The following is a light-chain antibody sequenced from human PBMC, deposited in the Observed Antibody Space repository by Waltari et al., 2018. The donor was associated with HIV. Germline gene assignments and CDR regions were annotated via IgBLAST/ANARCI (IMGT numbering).Light chain of an antibody. CDR1: SANIGSNY. CDR3: AAWDDSLSGLV. CDR2: RNN. J-gene: IGLJ3*02. V-gene: IGLV1-47*01. Sequence: QSVLTQPPSASGTPGQRVTISCSGRSANIGSNYVYWYQQLPGTAPKLLIYRNNQRPSGVPDRLSGSKSGTSASLAISGLRSEDEADYYCAAWDDSLSGLVFGGGTKLTVL.